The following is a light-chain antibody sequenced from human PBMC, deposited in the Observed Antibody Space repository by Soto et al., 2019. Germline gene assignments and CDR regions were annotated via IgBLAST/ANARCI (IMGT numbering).Light chain of an antibody. V-gene: IGKV3-15*01. CDR2: GAS. Sequence: EIVMTQSPATLSVSPGERATLSCRASQSVSSNLAWYPQKPGQAPRLLIYGASTRATGTPARFSGSGSGTEFTLTLSSLQSEDFAVYYCQQYRSSGTFGQGTKVDIK. CDR1: QSVSSN. J-gene: IGKJ1*01. CDR3: QQYRSSGT.